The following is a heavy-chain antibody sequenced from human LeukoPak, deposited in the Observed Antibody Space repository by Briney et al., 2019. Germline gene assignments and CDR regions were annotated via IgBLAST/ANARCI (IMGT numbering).Heavy chain of an antibody. CDR3: AKVGYGGATSFWFDP. D-gene: IGHD1-26*01. V-gene: IGHV3-23*01. CDR1: GFTFSSYA. Sequence: GGSLRLSCAASGFTFSSYAMSWVRQAPGKGLEWVSAISGSGGSTYYADSVKGRFTISRDNSKDTLYLQMNSLRAEDTAVYYCAKVGYGGATSFWFDPWGQGTLVTVSS. CDR2: ISGSGGST. J-gene: IGHJ5*02.